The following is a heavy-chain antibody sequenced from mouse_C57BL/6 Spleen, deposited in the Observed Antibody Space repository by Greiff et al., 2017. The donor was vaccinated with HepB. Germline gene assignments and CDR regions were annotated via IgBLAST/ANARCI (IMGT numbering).Heavy chain of an antibody. J-gene: IGHJ3*01. D-gene: IGHD1-1*01. CDR2: ISNGGGST. CDR3: ARQGRYYGSSYAWFAY. V-gene: IGHV5-12*01. CDR1: GFTFSDYY. Sequence: EVHLVESGGGLVQPGGSLKLSCAASGFTFSDYYMYWVRQTPEKRLEWVAYISNGGGSTYYPDTVKGRFTISRDNAKNTLYLQMSRLKSEDTAMYYCARQGRYYGSSYAWFAYWGQGTLVTVSA.